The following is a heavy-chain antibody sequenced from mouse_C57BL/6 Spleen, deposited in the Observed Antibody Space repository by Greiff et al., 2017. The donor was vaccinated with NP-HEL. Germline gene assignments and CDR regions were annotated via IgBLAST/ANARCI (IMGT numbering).Heavy chain of an antibody. Sequence: EVQLQESGGGLVKPGGSLKLSCAASGFTFSSYAMSWVRQTPEKRLEWVATISDGGSYTYYLDNVKGRFTISRDNAKNNLYLQMSHLKSEDTAMYYCARDGDYYGSSLAWFAYWGQGTLVTVSA. V-gene: IGHV5-4*01. J-gene: IGHJ3*01. CDR1: GFTFSSYA. CDR2: ISDGGSYT. CDR3: ARDGDYYGSSLAWFAY. D-gene: IGHD1-1*01.